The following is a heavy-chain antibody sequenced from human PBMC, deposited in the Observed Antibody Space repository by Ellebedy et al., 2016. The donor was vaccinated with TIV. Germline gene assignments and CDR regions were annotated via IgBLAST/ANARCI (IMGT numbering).Heavy chain of an antibody. Sequence: GESLKISXAAPGFTFSSYSMNWVRQAPGKGLEWVSYISSSSSTIYYADSVKGRFTISRDNAKNSLYLQMNSLRDEDTAVYYCARRGGSYANLARVVFDIWGQGTMVTVSS. CDR2: ISSSSSTI. V-gene: IGHV3-48*02. CDR1: GFTFSSYS. CDR3: ARRGGSYANLARVVFDI. J-gene: IGHJ3*02. D-gene: IGHD1-26*01.